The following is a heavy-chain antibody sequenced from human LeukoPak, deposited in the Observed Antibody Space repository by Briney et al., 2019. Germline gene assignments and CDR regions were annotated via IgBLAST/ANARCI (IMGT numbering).Heavy chain of an antibody. CDR3: ARGSLGLADYYYYYMDV. J-gene: IGHJ6*03. CDR1: GYTFTSYG. CDR2: ISAYNGNT. D-gene: IGHD5-18*01. V-gene: IGHV1-18*01. Sequence: ASVKVSCKASGYTFTSYGISWVRQAPGQGLEWMGWISAYNGNTNYAQKLQGRVTMTTDTSTSTAYMELRSLRSDDTAVYYCARGSLGLADYYYYYMDVWGKGTTVTVSS.